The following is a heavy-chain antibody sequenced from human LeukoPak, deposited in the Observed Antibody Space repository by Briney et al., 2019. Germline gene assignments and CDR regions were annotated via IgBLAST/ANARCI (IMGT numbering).Heavy chain of an antibody. J-gene: IGHJ6*03. D-gene: IGHD2-15*01. CDR1: CDSIRIRY. CDR2: ISIRGST. CDR3: GRDALVGYFSYYYMDV. V-gene: IGHV4-59*11. Sequence: LSLMCAVSCDSIRIRYWTWIRGPRMRGLEGIRDISIRGSTRYNTSLKRRVTISIDPSKNQFSLKLSSVTAADTAVYYCGRDALVGYFSYYYMDVWGKGTTVTVSS.